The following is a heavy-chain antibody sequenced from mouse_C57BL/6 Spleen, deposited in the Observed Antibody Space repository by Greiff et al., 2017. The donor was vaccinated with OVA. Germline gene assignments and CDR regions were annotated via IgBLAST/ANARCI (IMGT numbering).Heavy chain of an antibody. J-gene: IGHJ4*01. CDR1: GYTFTSYW. CDR2: IYPSDSET. V-gene: IGHV1-61*01. D-gene: IGHD4-1*01. Sequence: VQLQQPGAELVRPGSSVKLSCNASGYTFTSYWMDWVKQRPGQGLEWIGNIYPSDSETHYNQKFKDKATLTVDKSSSTAYMQLSSLTSEDSAVYYCAREDWDDAMDYWGQGTSVTVSS. CDR3: AREDWDDAMDY.